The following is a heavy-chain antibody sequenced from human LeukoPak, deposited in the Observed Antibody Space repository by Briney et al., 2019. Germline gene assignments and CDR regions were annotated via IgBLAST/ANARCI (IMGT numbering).Heavy chain of an antibody. V-gene: IGHV4-59*01. CDR1: GGSISGYY. Sequence: SETLSLTCTVSGGSISGYYWSWIRQPPGKGLEWVGYISYSGSTNYNPSLKSRVTISVDTSKNQFSLKLSSVTAADTAIYYCARDGRAGSLFAYWGQGTWSPSPQ. CDR3: ARDGRAGSLFAY. CDR2: ISYSGST. D-gene: IGHD6-19*01. J-gene: IGHJ4*02.